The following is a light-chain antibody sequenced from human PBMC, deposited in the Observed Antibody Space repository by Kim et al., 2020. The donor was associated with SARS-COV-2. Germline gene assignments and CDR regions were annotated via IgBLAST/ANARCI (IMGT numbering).Light chain of an antibody. V-gene: IGKV1-12*01. CDR2: GVS. J-gene: IGKJ4*01. CDR1: QGISSW. Sequence: DIQMTQSPSSVSASVGDKVTITCRASQGISSWIAWYQQKPGTAPKLLIYGVSTLQSGVPSRFSGSGSGTDFTLTISSLQPEDFATYYCQQANSFPPLTFGGGTKLEI. CDR3: QQANSFPPLT.